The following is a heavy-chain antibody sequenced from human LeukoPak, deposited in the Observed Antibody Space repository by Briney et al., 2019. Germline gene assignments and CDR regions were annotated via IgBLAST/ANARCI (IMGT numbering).Heavy chain of an antibody. V-gene: IGHV3-53*01. D-gene: IGHD4-23*01. CDR1: GFTVSSNY. CDR2: IYSGGST. Sequence: GGSLRLSCAASGFTVSSNYMSWVRQAPGKGLEWVSVIYSGGSTYYADSVKGRFTISRDNSKNTQYLQMNSLRAEDTAVYYCAKDGTTVVTGWYFDLWGRGTLVTVSS. CDR3: AKDGTTVVTGWYFDL. J-gene: IGHJ2*01.